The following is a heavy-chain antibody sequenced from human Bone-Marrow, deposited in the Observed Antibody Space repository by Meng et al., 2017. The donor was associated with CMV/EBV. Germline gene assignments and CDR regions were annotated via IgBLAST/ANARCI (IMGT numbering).Heavy chain of an antibody. D-gene: IGHD1-26*01. Sequence: SVKVSCKASGGTFSSYAISWVRQAPGQGLEWMGGIIPIFGTANYAQKFQGRVTITTDESTSTAYMELSSLRSEDTAVYYCARVVGATTGYYFEYWGQGNLVNVAS. V-gene: IGHV1-69*05. CDR2: IIPIFGTA. J-gene: IGHJ4*02. CDR1: GGTFSSYA. CDR3: ARVVGATTGYYFEY.